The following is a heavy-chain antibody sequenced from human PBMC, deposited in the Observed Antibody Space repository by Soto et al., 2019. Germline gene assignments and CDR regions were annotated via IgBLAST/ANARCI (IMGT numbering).Heavy chain of an antibody. CDR3: ARKQAGYFYGIDY. D-gene: IGHD3-10*01. Sequence: SETLSLTCTVSGGSITSGGYYWSWIRQHPGKGLEWLGYIYDSGSTFYNPSLKSRITLSVDTSKNQFSLKLSSVNVADTAVYFCARKQAGYFYGIDYWGQGTLVTVSS. CDR2: IYDSGST. J-gene: IGHJ4*02. V-gene: IGHV4-31*03. CDR1: GGSITSGGYY.